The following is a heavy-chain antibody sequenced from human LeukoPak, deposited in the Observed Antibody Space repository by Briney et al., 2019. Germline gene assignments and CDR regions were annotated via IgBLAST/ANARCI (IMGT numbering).Heavy chain of an antibody. Sequence: PGGSLRLSCAASGFTFSSYAMGWVRQAPGKGLEWVSAISGSGGSTYYADSVKGRFTISRDNSKNTLYLQMNSLRAEDTAVYYCAKDDIFGVVIDYWGQGTLVTVSS. CDR3: AKDDIFGVVIDY. J-gene: IGHJ4*02. V-gene: IGHV3-23*01. CDR1: GFTFSSYA. D-gene: IGHD3-3*02. CDR2: ISGSGGST.